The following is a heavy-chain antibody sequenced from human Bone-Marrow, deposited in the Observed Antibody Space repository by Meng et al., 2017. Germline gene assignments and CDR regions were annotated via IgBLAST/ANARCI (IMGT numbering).Heavy chain of an antibody. CDR3: ARAAYDIWSGYAP. CDR1: GASISISHW. Sequence: VQLQLSGPGLVKPSVTLSLTCAVSGASISISHWWGWVRQPPGKGLEWIGEIYHDGSTNYTPSLKSRVTISVDKSKNQFSLKLSSVTAADTAVYYCARAAYDIWSGYAPWGQGSLVTVSS. D-gene: IGHD3-3*01. J-gene: IGHJ5*02. V-gene: IGHV4-4*02. CDR2: IYHDGST.